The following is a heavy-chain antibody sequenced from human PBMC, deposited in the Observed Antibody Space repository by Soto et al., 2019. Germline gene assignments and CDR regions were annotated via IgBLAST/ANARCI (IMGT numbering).Heavy chain of an antibody. Sequence: LRLSCAASGFTFTGYAMSWVRLTPGKGLEWVSAISGSGGSTYYADSVKGRFTISRDNSKNTLYLQMNSLRAEDTAVYYCAKGRGYYYDSSGYLDYWGQGTLVTVSS. CDR1: GFTFTGYA. CDR2: ISGSGGST. D-gene: IGHD3-22*01. J-gene: IGHJ4*02. V-gene: IGHV3-23*01. CDR3: AKGRGYYYDSSGYLDY.